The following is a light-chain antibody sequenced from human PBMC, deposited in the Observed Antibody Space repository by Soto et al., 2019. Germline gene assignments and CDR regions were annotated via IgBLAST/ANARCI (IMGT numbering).Light chain of an antibody. Sequence: QMPQSPASLSASVGDSVTITCRSTQPVSSYLNWYQQRPGTAPKLLIYAASTLQTGVPSRFSGDRSGSAYTLTISSLHPEDSATHFCQQSYYTPLTFGGGTKVEVK. CDR2: AAS. CDR1: QPVSSY. CDR3: QQSYYTPLT. V-gene: IGKV1-39*01. J-gene: IGKJ4*01.